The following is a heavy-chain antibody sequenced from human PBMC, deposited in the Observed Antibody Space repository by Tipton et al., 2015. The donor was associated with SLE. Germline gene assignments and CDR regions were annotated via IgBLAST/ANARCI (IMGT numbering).Heavy chain of an antibody. Sequence: SLRLSCAASGFTFSSYSMNWVRQAPGKGLEWVSSISSSSSYIYYADSVKGRFTISRDNAKNSLYLQMNSLRAEDTAVYYCARDRGARIVFDYWGQGTLVTVSS. CDR1: GFTFSSYS. V-gene: IGHV3-21*01. J-gene: IGHJ4*02. CDR2: ISSSSSYI. D-gene: IGHD1-26*01. CDR3: ARDRGARIVFDY.